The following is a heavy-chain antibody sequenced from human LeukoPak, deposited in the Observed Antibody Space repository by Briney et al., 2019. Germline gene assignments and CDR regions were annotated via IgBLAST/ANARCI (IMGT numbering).Heavy chain of an antibody. D-gene: IGHD5/OR15-5a*01. J-gene: IGHJ4*02. V-gene: IGHV1-18*01. CDR2: ISAYNGNT. Sequence: GAAVKVSLKCSGYTFTSYGISWLRQPPAQGLERMGWISAYNGNTNYAQKLQGRVTMTTDTSTSTAYMELRSLRSDDTAVYYCASRGTVSRRGVFDYWGQGTLVTVSS. CDR1: GYTFTSYG. CDR3: ASRGTVSRRGVFDY.